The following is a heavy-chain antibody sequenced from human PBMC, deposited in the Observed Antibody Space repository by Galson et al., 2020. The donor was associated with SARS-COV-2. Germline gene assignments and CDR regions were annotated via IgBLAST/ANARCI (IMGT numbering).Heavy chain of an antibody. V-gene: IGHV4-61*02. J-gene: IGHJ4*02. CDR3: ARGPWRVVVPAAPDY. CDR1: GGSISITSYY. CDR2: IDPSGST. D-gene: IGHD2-2*01. Sequence: SQTLSLTCTVSGGSISITSYYWTWIRQSAGKGLEWIGRIDPSGSTNYNPSPQSRVHISVDMSKNQLSLKLSSVIAADTAVYYCARGPWRVVVPAAPDYWGQGTLVTVSS.